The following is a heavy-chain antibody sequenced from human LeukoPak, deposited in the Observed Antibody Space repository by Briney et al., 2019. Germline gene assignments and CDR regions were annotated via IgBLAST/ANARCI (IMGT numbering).Heavy chain of an antibody. Sequence: AAVKVSCKASGYTFTGYYMHWVRQAPGQGLEWMGWINPNSRGTNYAQKFQGRVTMPRDTSISTAYIDLSRLRSDAAALSYCARAEQDILTGYCGFDHWGQGTLVTVSS. CDR3: ARAEQDILTGYCGFDH. CDR2: INPNSRGT. J-gene: IGHJ5*02. D-gene: IGHD3-9*01. CDR1: GYTFTGYY. V-gene: IGHV1-2*02.